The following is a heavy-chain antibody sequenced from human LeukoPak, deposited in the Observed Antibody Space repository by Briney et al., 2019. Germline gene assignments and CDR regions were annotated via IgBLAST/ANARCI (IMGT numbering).Heavy chain of an antibody. CDR3: ARYLEWLPYYYYYYYMDV. J-gene: IGHJ6*03. CDR1: GFTFSNYA. V-gene: IGHV3-7*01. Sequence: GGSLRLSCAASGFTFSNYAMSWVRQAPGKGLEWVANIKQDGSVKYYVDSVKGRFTISRDNAKNSLYLQMNSLRAEDTAVYYCARYLEWLPYYYYYYYMDVWGKGTTVAVSS. CDR2: IKQDGSVK. D-gene: IGHD3-3*01.